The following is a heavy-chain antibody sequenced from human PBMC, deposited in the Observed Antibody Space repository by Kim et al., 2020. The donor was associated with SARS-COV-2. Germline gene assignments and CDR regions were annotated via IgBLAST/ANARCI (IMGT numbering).Heavy chain of an antibody. CDR2: ISSSSSYI. D-gene: IGHD3-22*01. V-gene: IGHV3-21*01. Sequence: GGSLRLSCAASGFTFGSYSMNWVRQAPGKGLEWVSSISSSSSYIYYADSVKGRFTISRDNAKNSLYLQMNSLRAEDTAVYYCARDYNQDYDSSELVDYWGQGTLVTVSS. J-gene: IGHJ4*02. CDR1: GFTFGSYS. CDR3: ARDYNQDYDSSELVDY.